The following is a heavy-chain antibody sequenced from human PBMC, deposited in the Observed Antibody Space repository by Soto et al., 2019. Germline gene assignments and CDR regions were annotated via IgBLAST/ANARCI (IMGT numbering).Heavy chain of an antibody. Sequence: PVKVSCKASGGTFSSYAISWVRKAPGQGLEWMGGIIPIFGTANYAQKFQGRVTITADESTSTAYMELSSLRSEDTAVYYCARDPGGLAAAGISDYYYGMDVWGQGTTVTVSS. J-gene: IGHJ6*02. CDR3: ARDPGGLAAAGISDYYYGMDV. V-gene: IGHV1-69*13. CDR2: IIPIFGTA. D-gene: IGHD6-13*01. CDR1: GGTFSSYA.